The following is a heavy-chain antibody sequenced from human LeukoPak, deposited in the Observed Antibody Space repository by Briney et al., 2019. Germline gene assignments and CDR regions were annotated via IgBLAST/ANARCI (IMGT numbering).Heavy chain of an antibody. Sequence: ASVKVSCKASGGSLKNFAISWVRQAPGQGPEWMGGFNHIYGTTNYAQKFQGGVTITVDDSTNIAYLDLSSLRSDDTALYYCARRAEWFSWTRLDAFDIWGQGTMVTVSS. D-gene: IGHD3-3*01. CDR1: GGSLKNFA. J-gene: IGHJ3*02. CDR3: ARRAEWFSWTRLDAFDI. V-gene: IGHV1-69*13. CDR2: FNHIYGTT.